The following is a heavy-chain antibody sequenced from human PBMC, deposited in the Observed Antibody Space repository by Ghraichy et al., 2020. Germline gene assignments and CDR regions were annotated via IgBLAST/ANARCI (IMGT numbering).Heavy chain of an antibody. CDR2: ISSTGSTI. J-gene: IGHJ4*02. V-gene: IGHV3-48*01. Sequence: GGSLRLSCAASGFTFRSYRMNWVRQAPGKGLEWLSYISSTGSTIYYADSVKGRFTISRDNAKNSLYLQMNSLRAEDTAVYYCARDLSTYYDILTGYGNFDYWGQGTLVTVSS. CDR1: GFTFRSYR. CDR3: ARDLSTYYDILTGYGNFDY. D-gene: IGHD3-9*01.